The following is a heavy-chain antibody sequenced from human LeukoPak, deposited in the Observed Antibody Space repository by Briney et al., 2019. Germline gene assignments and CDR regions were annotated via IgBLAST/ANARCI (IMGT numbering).Heavy chain of an antibody. J-gene: IGHJ3*02. CDR2: ISSSGSTI. CDR3: ARPKVQRWLVSVPNAFDI. Sequence: KPGGSLRLSCAASGFTFSDYYMSWIRQAPGKGLEWVSYISSSGSTIYYADSVKGRFTISRDNAKNSLYLQMNSLRAEDTAVYYCARPKVQRWLVSVPNAFDIWGQGTMVTVSS. D-gene: IGHD6-19*01. V-gene: IGHV3-11*01. CDR1: GFTFSDYY.